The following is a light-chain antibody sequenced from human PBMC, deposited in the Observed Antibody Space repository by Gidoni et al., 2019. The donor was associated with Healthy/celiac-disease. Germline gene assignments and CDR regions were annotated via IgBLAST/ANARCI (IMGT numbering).Light chain of an antibody. Sequence: EMVLTQSPGTLSLSPGERATLSCRASQSVSSSYLAWYQQKPGQAPRLLIYGASSRATGIPDRFSGSGPGTDFTLTISRLEPEDFSVYYCQQYGSSPRTFXQXTKVEIK. CDR3: QQYGSSPRT. V-gene: IGKV3-20*01. CDR1: QSVSSSY. CDR2: GAS. J-gene: IGKJ1*01.